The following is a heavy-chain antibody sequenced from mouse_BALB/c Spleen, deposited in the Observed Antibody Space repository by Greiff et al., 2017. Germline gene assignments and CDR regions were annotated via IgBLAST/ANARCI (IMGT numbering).Heavy chain of an antibody. CDR3: ARITTVVEAY. CDR2: ISSGGST. V-gene: IGHV5-6-5*01. CDR1: GFTFSSYA. D-gene: IGHD1-1*01. Sequence: EVQRVESGGGLVKPGGSLKLSCAASGFTFSSYAMSWVRQTPEKRLEWVASISSGGSTYYPDSVKGRFTISRDNARNILYLQMSSLRSEDTAMYYCARITTVVEAYWGQGTLVTVSA. J-gene: IGHJ3*01.